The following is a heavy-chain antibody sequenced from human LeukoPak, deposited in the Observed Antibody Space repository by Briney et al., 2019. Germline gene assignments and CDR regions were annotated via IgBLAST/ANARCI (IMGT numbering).Heavy chain of an antibody. Sequence: KPGGSLRLSYAASGFTFSDYYMSWIRQAPGKGLEWVSYISSSGSTIYYADSVKGRFTISRDNAKNSLYLQMNSLRAEDTAVYYCARDRDYGGSRGMDVWGHGTTVTVSS. V-gene: IGHV3-11*01. CDR3: ARDRDYGGSRGMDV. D-gene: IGHD4-17*01. CDR1: GFTFSDYY. CDR2: ISSSGSTI. J-gene: IGHJ6*02.